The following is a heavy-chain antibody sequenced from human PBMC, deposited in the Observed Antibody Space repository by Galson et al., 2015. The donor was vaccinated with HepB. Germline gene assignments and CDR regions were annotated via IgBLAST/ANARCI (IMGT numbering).Heavy chain of an antibody. CDR3: ARVELELRWIDY. D-gene: IGHD1-7*01. Sequence: TLSLTCAVSGASISSGGYSWTWIRQPPGKGLEWIGYIYHSGSTYYNPSLRGRVTISLDRSKNQFSLKLSSVTAADTAVYYCARVELELRWIDYWGQGTLVTVSS. CDR2: IYHSGST. CDR1: GASISSGGYS. J-gene: IGHJ4*02. V-gene: IGHV4-30-2*01.